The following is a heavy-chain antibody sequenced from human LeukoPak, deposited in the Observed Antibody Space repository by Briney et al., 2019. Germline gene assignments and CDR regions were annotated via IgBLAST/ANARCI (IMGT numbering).Heavy chain of an antibody. J-gene: IGHJ4*02. D-gene: IGHD2/OR15-2a*01. Sequence: GGSLRLSCVTSGSTFSTYSMSWVRQAPGKGLEWVSAISGDGGRTYYADSVRGRFTISRDNSKNTPYLEMNSLRADDTAVFFCARDPEGNSPALDFDYWGQGTLVTVSS. CDR1: GSTFSTYS. CDR3: ARDPEGNSPALDFDY. V-gene: IGHV3-23*01. CDR2: ISGDGGRT.